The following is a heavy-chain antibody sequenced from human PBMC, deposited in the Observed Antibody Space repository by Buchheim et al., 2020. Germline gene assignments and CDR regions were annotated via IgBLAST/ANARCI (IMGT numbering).Heavy chain of an antibody. V-gene: IGHV3-30*18. J-gene: IGHJ4*02. D-gene: IGHD3-22*01. CDR1: GFTFSSYG. CDR2: ISYDGSNK. Sequence: QVQLVESGGGVVQPGRSLRLSCSASGFTFSSYGMHWVRQAPGKGLEWVAVISYDGSNKYYADSVKGRFTISKDNSKNTLYLQMNSLRAEDTAVYYCAKVVNDYYDSSGYEYWGQGTL. CDR3: AKVVNDYYDSSGYEY.